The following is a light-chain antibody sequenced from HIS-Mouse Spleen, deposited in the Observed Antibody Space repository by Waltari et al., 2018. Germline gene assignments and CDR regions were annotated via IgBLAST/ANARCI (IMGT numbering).Light chain of an antibody. J-gene: IGLJ3*02. V-gene: IGLV2-23*01. CDR1: SSDVGSYNL. CDR3: CSYAGSSTWV. CDR2: EGS. Sequence: QSALTQPASVSGSPGQSLTISCTGTSSDVGSYNLVSWYQQHPGKAPKLMISEGSKRPSGVSNLFSGSKSGNTASRTSSGLQAEDEADYYCCSYAGSSTWVFGGGTKLTVL.